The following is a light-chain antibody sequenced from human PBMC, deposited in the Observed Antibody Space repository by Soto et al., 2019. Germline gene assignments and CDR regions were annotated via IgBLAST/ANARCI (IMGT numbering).Light chain of an antibody. CDR2: KAS. J-gene: IGKJ1*01. CDR3: QPYNSYSEA. CDR1: QTISSW. Sequence: DIEMTQSPSTLSGSVGDRVTITCRASQTISSWLAWYQQKPGKAPKLLIYKASTLKSGVPSRFRGSGSGTEFTLTISSLQPDDFPTYYCQPYNSYSEAFGQGTKLDIK. V-gene: IGKV1-5*03.